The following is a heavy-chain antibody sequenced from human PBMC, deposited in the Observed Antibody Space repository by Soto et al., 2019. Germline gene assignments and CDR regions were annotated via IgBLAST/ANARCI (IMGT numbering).Heavy chain of an antibody. Sequence: SVKVSCKASGGTFSSYAISWVRQAPGQGLEWMGGIIPIFGTANYAQKFQGRVTITADESTSTAYMELSSLRSEDTAVYYCARGAHYYDSSGYRSFVYYFDYWGQGTLVTVSS. CDR2: IIPIFGTA. CDR1: GGTFSSYA. D-gene: IGHD3-22*01. J-gene: IGHJ4*02. V-gene: IGHV1-69*13. CDR3: ARGAHYYDSSGYRSFVYYFDY.